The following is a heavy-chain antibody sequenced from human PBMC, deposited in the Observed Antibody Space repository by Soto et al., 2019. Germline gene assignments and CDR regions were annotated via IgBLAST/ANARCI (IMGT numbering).Heavy chain of an antibody. D-gene: IGHD2-15*01. CDR2: ISAYNGNT. CDR3: ARGNRIEALDI. J-gene: IGHJ3*02. Sequence: GASVKVSCKASGYTFTSYGISWVRQAPGQGLEWMGWISAYNGNTNYAQKLQGRVTMTADKSTSTAYMELSSLRSEDTAVYYCARGNRIEALDIWGQGTMVTV. CDR1: GYTFTSYG. V-gene: IGHV1-18*01.